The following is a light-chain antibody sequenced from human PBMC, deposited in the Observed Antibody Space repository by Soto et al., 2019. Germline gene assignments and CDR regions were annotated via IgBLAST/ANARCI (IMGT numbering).Light chain of an antibody. Sequence: QSVLNQPPSASGSPGQSVTISCTGTSSDVGGYNYVSWYQQHPGKAPKVMIYEVIKRPSGVPDRFSGSKSGNTASLTVSGLQAEDEADYYCTSYAGSNIPFVFGTGTKLTVL. CDR1: SSDVGGYNY. J-gene: IGLJ1*01. V-gene: IGLV2-8*01. CDR2: EVI. CDR3: TSYAGSNIPFV.